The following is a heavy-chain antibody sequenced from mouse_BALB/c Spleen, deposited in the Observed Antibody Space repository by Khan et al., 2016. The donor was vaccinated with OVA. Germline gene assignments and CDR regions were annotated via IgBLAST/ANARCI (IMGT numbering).Heavy chain of an antibody. CDR1: GFSLTSYG. J-gene: IGHJ2*01. CDR3: ARLEDI. CDR2: IWAGGST. Sequence: QVQLKQSGPGLVAPSQSLSITCTVSGFSLTSYGVHWVRQPPGKGLEWLGVIWAGGSTNYNSARMSRLSISKDNSKSKVFLKMHSLQTDDTAMYYCARLEDIWGQGTTLTVSS. V-gene: IGHV2-9*02. D-gene: IGHD1-3*01.